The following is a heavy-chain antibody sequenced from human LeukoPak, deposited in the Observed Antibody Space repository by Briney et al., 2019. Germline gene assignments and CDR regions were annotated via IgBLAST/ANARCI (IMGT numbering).Heavy chain of an antibody. CDR1: GFAFSSYA. CDR2: ISGSGDRR. CDR3: AKDRGHCTNGVCHNYYYMDV. Sequence: GGSLRLSCAASGFAFSSYAMRWVRQAPGKGLEWVSSISGSGDRRDSADSVKGRFTISRDNSKNTLYLEMYSLRAEDTAVYYCAKDRGHCTNGVCHNYYYMDVWGKGTTVTVSS. D-gene: IGHD2-8*01. V-gene: IGHV3-23*01. J-gene: IGHJ6*03.